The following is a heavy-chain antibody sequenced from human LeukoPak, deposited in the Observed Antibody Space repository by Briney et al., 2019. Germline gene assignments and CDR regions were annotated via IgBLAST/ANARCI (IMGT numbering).Heavy chain of an antibody. Sequence: SETLSLTYTASGDSISTFYWTWLRQPPGKELEWIGHIYARGGTSYNPSLNSRLNIPVDTSKNQFSLHLRSVTAADTAVYCVSRRCSRTSCSLDYWGQETLVTVSS. CDR1: GDSISTFY. J-gene: IGHJ4*02. V-gene: IGHV4-4*09. CDR2: IYARGGT. CDR3: SRRCSRTSCSLDY. D-gene: IGHD2-2*01.